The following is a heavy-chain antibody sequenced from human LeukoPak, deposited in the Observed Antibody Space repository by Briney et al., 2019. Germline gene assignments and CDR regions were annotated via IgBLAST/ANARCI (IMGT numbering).Heavy chain of an antibody. CDR3: ASPNYYGSGSRYFDY. V-gene: IGHV4-59*08. CDR2: IYYSGST. J-gene: IGHJ4*02. CDR1: GGSISSYY. D-gene: IGHD3-10*01. Sequence: SETLSLTCTVSGGSISSYYWSWIRQPPGKGLEWIGYIYYSGSTNYNPSLKSRVTISVDTSKNQFSLKLSSVTAADTAVYYCASPNYYGSGSRYFDYWGQGTLVTVSS.